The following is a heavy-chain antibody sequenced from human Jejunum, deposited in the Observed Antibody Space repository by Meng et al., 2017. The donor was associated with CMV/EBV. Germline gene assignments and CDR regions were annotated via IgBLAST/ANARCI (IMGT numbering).Heavy chain of an antibody. J-gene: IGHJ5*02. CDR1: GYALSDYY. V-gene: IGHV1-46*01. Sequence: SGYALSDYYLRWVRQAPGQGLEWMGVIDPTTGSATYAETFQGRVTMTRDTSTSTVYMELSSLRSEDRAVYYCARAVVVRGSYTYDPWGQGTLVTVSS. CDR2: IDPTTGSA. D-gene: IGHD3-16*01. CDR3: ARAVVVRGSYTYDP.